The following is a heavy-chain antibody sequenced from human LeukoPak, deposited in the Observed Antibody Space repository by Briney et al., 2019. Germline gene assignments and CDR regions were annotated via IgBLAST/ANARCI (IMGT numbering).Heavy chain of an antibody. V-gene: IGHV3-49*03. D-gene: IGHD3-10*01. CDR1: GFTFGDYA. CDR2: IRSKAYGGTT. Sequence: GGSLRLSCAASGFTFGDYAMSWFRQAPGKGLEWVGFIRSKAYGGTTEYAASVKGRFTISRDDSKSIAYLQMNSLKTEDTAVYYCTRFYEYYYGSGLDYYYMDVWGKGTTVTVSS. CDR3: TRFYEYYYGSGLDYYYMDV. J-gene: IGHJ6*03.